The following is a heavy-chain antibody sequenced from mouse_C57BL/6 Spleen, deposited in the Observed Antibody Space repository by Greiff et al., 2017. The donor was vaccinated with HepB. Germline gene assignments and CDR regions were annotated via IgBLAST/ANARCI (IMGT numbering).Heavy chain of an antibody. CDR3: ARPAAQATYPYYFDY. Sequence: VQLQQPGAELVRPGSSVKLSCKASGYTFTSYWMHWVKQRPIQGLEWIGNIDPSDSETHYNQKFKDKATLTVDKSSSTAYMQLSSLTSEDSAVYYCARPAAQATYPYYFDYWGQGTTLTVSS. CDR1: GYTFTSYW. V-gene: IGHV1-52*01. D-gene: IGHD3-2*02. CDR2: IDPSDSET. J-gene: IGHJ2*01.